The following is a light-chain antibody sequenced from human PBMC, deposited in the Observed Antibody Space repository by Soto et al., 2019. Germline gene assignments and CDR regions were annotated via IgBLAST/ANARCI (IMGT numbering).Light chain of an antibody. J-gene: IGKJ4*01. Sequence: IQLTQSPSSLSASVGARVTITCRASQGIRSYLAGYQQKPGKAPKLQIYAASTLESGVPSRFSGSGSGTDFTLPSSGLQTEDFATYYCQQLNSYPLTFGGGTKVDIK. CDR2: AAS. CDR3: QQLNSYPLT. CDR1: QGIRSY. V-gene: IGKV1-9*01.